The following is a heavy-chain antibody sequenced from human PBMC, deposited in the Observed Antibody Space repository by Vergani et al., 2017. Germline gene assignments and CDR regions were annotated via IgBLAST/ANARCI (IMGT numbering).Heavy chain of an antibody. V-gene: IGHV4-59*01. CDR3: ARSSVSRNPPDYFDN. Sequence: QVQLQESGPGLVRPSETLSLTCTVSGGSLSGYYWNWIRQTPGEGLAWIGYVEDSGYFNYNPSLKTRVSISSDTSNNQFSLMLSAVTVADTAVYDCARSSVSRNPPDYFDNWGQGTLVTVST. CDR2: VEDSGYF. D-gene: IGHD1-14*01. CDR1: GGSLSGYY. J-gene: IGHJ4*02.